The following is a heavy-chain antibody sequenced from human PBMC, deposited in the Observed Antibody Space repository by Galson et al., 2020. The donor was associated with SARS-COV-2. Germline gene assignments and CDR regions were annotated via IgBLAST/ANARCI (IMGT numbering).Heavy chain of an antibody. CDR1: GFTFSSYS. CDR3: ARVGYSGYDFGDY. V-gene: IGHV3-21*01. Sequence: NSGGSLRLSCAASGFTFSSYSMNWVRQAPGKGLEWVSSISSSSSYIYYADSVKGRFTISRDNAKNSLYLQMNSLRAEDTAVYYCARVGYSGYDFGDYWGQGTLVTVSS. J-gene: IGHJ4*02. D-gene: IGHD5-12*01. CDR2: ISSSSSYI.